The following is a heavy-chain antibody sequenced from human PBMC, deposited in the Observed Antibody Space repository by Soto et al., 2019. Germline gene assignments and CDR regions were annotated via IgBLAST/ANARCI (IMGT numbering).Heavy chain of an antibody. J-gene: IGHJ5*02. Sequence: ASVKVSCKASGGTFSSYAISWVRQAPGQGLQRLQGIISICARANSAQKLQGRVTITADNTRSTDYMEQSSLRSEATAVDYCARESNSYGPFGPWGQGSLVGVAS. V-gene: IGHV1-69*06. CDR2: IISICARA. CDR3: ARESNSYGPFGP. CDR1: GGTFSSYA. D-gene: IGHD5-18*01.